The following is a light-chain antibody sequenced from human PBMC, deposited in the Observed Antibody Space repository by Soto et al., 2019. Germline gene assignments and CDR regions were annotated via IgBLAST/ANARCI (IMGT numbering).Light chain of an antibody. CDR3: QQFSSYPLT. V-gene: IGKV3-20*01. CDR2: DAS. Sequence: ETVMTQSPGTLSVSLGERATLSCRASQSIRTPLAWYQQKPGQAPRLVIFDASSRATGIPDRFSGGGSGTDFTLTISRLEPEDFAVYYCQQFSSYPLTFGGGTKVDIK. J-gene: IGKJ4*01. CDR1: QSIRTP.